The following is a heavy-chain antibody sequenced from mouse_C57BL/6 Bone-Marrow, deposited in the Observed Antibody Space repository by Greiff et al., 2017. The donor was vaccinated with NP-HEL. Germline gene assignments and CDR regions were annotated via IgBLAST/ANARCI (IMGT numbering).Heavy chain of an antibody. CDR3: ARGPLYYYGSSYAY. J-gene: IGHJ3*01. CDR2: IYPGSGST. Sequence: QVQLQQPGAELVKPGASVKMSCKASGYTFTSYWITWVKQRPGQGLEWIGDIYPGSGSTNYNEKFKSKATLTVDTSSSTAYMQLSSLTSEDSAVYYCARGPLYYYGSSYAYWGQGTLVTVSA. CDR1: GYTFTSYW. D-gene: IGHD1-1*01. V-gene: IGHV1-55*01.